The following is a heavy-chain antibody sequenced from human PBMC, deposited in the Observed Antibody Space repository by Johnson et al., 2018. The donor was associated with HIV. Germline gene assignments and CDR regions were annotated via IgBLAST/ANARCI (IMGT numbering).Heavy chain of an antibody. D-gene: IGHD3-22*01. CDR3: ARDPEIVVVIEHDAFDI. J-gene: IGHJ3*02. CDR1: GFTFDDYA. CDR2: ISWNSGSI. Sequence: LLVESGGGLVQPGRSLRLSCAASGFTFDDYAMHWVRQAPGKGLEWVSGISWNSGSIGYADSVKGRFTISRDNAKNSLYLQMNSLRAEDTALYYCARDPEIVVVIEHDAFDIWGQGTMVTVSS. V-gene: IGHV3-9*01.